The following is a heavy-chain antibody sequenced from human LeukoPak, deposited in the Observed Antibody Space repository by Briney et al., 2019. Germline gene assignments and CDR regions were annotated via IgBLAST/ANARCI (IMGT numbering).Heavy chain of an antibody. CDR3: AKGGLYCSGGSCYPNDY. J-gene: IGHJ4*02. D-gene: IGHD2-15*01. CDR2: IRYDGSNK. V-gene: IGHV3-30*02. CDR1: GFTFSNYG. Sequence: PGGSLRLSCAASGFTFSNYGMHWVRQAPGKGLEWVAFIRYDGSNKYYADSVKGRFTISRDNSKNTLYLQMNSLRAEDTAVYYCAKGGLYCSGGSCYPNDYWGQGTLVTVSS.